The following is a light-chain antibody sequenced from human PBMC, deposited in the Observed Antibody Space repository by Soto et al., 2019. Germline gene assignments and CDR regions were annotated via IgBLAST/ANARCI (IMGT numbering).Light chain of an antibody. CDR1: QSGLYSSNNAND. Sequence: DLVMTQSPDSLAVSLGERATLNCKSSQSGLYSSNNANDLAWYQQQPGQPPKLLLYWASTRASGVPDRFSGSGSGTDFSLIISSLQAEDVAVYYCQQYYATPFTFGPGTKVDI. V-gene: IGKV4-1*01. CDR2: WAS. CDR3: QQYYATPFT. J-gene: IGKJ3*01.